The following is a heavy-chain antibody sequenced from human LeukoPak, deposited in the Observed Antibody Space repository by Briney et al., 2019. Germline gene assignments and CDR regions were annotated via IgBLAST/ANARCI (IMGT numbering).Heavy chain of an antibody. CDR3: AKAQGGSGWYGPNWYFDL. J-gene: IGHJ2*01. CDR2: ISWNSGSI. Sequence: GRSLRLSCAASGFTFDDYAMHWVRQAPGQGLEWVAGISWNSGSIDYADSVKGRFTISRDNAKNSLYLQMNSLRAEDMALYYCAKAQGGSGWYGPNWYFDLWGRGTLVTVSS. CDR1: GFTFDDYA. V-gene: IGHV3-9*03. D-gene: IGHD6-19*01.